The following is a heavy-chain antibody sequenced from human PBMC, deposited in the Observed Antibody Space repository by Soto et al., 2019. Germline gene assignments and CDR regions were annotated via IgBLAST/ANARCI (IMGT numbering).Heavy chain of an antibody. CDR3: AKEPNRPPPITMVGGLDY. V-gene: IGHV3-23*01. CDR1: GFTFSSYA. Sequence: EVQLLESGGGLVQPGGSLRLSCAASGFTFSSYAMSWVRQAPGKGLEWVSTISGSGGSTYYADSVKGRFSISRDNSKNTLFLQMNSLRAEDTAVYYCAKEPNRPPPITMVGGLDYWGQGTLVTVSS. J-gene: IGHJ4*02. CDR2: ISGSGGST. D-gene: IGHD3-10*01.